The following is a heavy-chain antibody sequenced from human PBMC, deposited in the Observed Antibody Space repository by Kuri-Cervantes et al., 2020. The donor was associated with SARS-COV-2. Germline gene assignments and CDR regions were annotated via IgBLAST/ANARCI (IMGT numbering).Heavy chain of an antibody. V-gene: IGHV3-66*02. CDR2: IYSGGST. D-gene: IGHD4-11*01. J-gene: IGHJ4*02. CDR1: GFTVSSNY. Sequence: GGSLRLSCAASGFTVSSNYMSWFRQAPGKGLEWVSVIYSGGSTYYADSVKGRFTISRDNSKNTLYLQMNSLRAEDTAVYYCARSSIPGLSPHYSNLFFDYWGQGTLVTVSS. CDR3: ARSSIPGLSPHYSNLFFDY.